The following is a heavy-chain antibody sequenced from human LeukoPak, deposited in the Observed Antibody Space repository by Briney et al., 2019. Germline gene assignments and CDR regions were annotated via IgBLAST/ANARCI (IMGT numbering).Heavy chain of an antibody. CDR2: ISSSSSTI. CDR3: ACRGSSGWYEGPSDAFDI. J-gene: IGHJ3*02. CDR1: GFTFSSYA. V-gene: IGHV3-48*04. Sequence: GGSLRLSCAASGFTFSSYAMSWVRQAPGKGLEWVSYISSSSSTIYYADSVKGRFTISRDNAKNSLYLQMNSLRAEDTAVYYCACRGSSGWYEGPSDAFDIWGQGTMVTVSS. D-gene: IGHD6-19*01.